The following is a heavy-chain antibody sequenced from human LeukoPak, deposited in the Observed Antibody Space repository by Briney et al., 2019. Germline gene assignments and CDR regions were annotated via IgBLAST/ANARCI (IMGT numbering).Heavy chain of an antibody. V-gene: IGHV1-69*13. D-gene: IGHD3-22*01. Sequence: GASVKVSCKASGGTSSSYAISWVRQAPGQGLEWMGGIIPIFRTANYAQKFQGRVTITADESTSTAYMELSSLRSEDTAVYYCARSSVKGGYAYYYYYYMDVWGKGTTVTVSS. CDR3: ARSSVKGGYAYYYYYYMDV. J-gene: IGHJ6*03. CDR1: GGTSSSYA. CDR2: IIPIFRTA.